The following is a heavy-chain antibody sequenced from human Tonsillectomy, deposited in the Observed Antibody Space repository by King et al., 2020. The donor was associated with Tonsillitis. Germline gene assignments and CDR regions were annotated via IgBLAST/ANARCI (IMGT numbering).Heavy chain of an antibody. D-gene: IGHD3-22*01. CDR2: LSVYGNMK. CDR3: AREGWSSGRAPAFDL. Sequence: QVQLVESGGGVVQPGASLSLSCAASGFAVNTRVMHWVRQGPGKGPEWVAGLSVYGNMKHFADSMKGRFTVSRDTSKNTLILQMNTLGHDDTALYYCAREGWSSGRAPAFDLWGQGTVVTVSS. J-gene: IGHJ3*01. V-gene: IGHV3-30*17. CDR1: GFAVNTRV.